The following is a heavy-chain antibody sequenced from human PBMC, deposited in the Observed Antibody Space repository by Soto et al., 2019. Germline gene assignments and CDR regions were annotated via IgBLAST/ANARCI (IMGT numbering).Heavy chain of an antibody. J-gene: IGHJ5*02. Sequence: SETLSLTCTVSGGSISSNSYYWGWIRQPPGKGLEWIGSIYYSGSTYYNPSLKSRVTISVDTSKNQFSLKLSSVTAADTAVYYCARHHVGVVTATNWFDPWGQGTLVTVSS. CDR1: GGSISSNSYY. CDR2: IYYSGST. CDR3: ARHHVGVVTATNWFDP. D-gene: IGHD2-15*01. V-gene: IGHV4-39*01.